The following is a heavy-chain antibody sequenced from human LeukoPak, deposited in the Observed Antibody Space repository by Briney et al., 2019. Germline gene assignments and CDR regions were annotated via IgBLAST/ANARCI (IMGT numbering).Heavy chain of an antibody. J-gene: IGHJ4*02. CDR3: ARDRCGSTSCSTGYFDY. Sequence: GASVKVSCKASGGTFSSYAISWVRQAPGQGLEWMGGIIPIFGTANYAQKFQGRVTITTDESTSTAYMELSSLRSEDTAVYYCARDRCGSTSCSTGYFDYWGQGTLVTVSS. CDR2: IIPIFGTA. CDR1: GGTFSSYA. D-gene: IGHD2-2*01. V-gene: IGHV1-69*05.